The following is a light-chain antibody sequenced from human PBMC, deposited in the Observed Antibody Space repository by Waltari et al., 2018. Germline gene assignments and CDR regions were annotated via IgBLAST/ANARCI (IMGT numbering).Light chain of an antibody. CDR3: LQHRTYPWT. V-gene: IGKV1-17*03. CDR1: QGISNN. CDR2: SAS. J-gene: IGKJ1*01. Sequence: DIQVTQSPSAMSASVGDRVTITCRASQGISNNLAWFQQRPGTVPTRLIYSASRLESGVPSRFSGSGSGTEFTLTISSLQPEDVATYYCLQHRTYPWTFGQGTKVEIK.